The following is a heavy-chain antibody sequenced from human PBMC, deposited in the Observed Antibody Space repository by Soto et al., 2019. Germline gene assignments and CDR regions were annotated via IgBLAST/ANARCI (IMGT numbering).Heavy chain of an antibody. J-gene: IGHJ6*03. CDR2: IYPGDSDT. D-gene: IGHD6-6*01. Sequence: GESLKISCKGSGYSFTSYWIGWVRQMPGRGLEWMGIIYPGDSDTRYSPSSQGQVTISADKSISTAYLQWSSLKASDTAMYYCARHISTSSSAYYYSYMDVWGKGTTVTVSS. CDR1: GYSFTSYW. CDR3: ARHISTSSSAYYYSYMDV. V-gene: IGHV5-51*01.